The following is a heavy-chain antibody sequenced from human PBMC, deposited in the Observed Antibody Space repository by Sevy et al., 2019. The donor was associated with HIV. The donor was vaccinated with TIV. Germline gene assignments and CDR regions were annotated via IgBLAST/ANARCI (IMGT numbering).Heavy chain of an antibody. Sequence: GGSLRLSCAASEFTFSSYNMNWVRQAPGKGLEWVSSISGSSNYIYYAESVKGRFRISRDHVKDTLYLQMNSLGADDTAVYYCARGPPDGSYDYFDYWGQGTLVTVSS. V-gene: IGHV3-21*06. D-gene: IGHD1-26*01. CDR2: ISGSSNYI. CDR3: ARGPPDGSYDYFDY. J-gene: IGHJ4*02. CDR1: EFTFSSYN.